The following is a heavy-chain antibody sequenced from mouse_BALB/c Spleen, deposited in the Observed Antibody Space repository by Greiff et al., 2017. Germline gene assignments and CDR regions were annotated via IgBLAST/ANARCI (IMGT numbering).Heavy chain of an antibody. CDR1: GDSITSDY. V-gene: IGHV3-8*02. J-gene: IGHJ4*01. CDR3: AYYVSYYAMDY. CDR2: ISYSGST. Sequence: EVQLVESGPSLVKPSQTLSLTCSVTGDSITSDYWNWIRKFPGNKLEYMGYISYSGSTYYNPSLKSRISITRDTSKNQYYLQLNSLTTEDTATYYCAYYVSYYAMDYWGQGTSVTVSS. D-gene: IGHD1-1*01.